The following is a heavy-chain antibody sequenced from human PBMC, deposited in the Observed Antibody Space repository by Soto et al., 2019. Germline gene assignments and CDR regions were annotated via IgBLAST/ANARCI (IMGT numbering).Heavy chain of an antibody. V-gene: IGHV4-34*01. CDR1: GGSFSGSY. J-gene: IGHJ4*02. D-gene: IGHD3-22*01. CDR3: ARDVGYFYDDRAAGHFDF. CDR2: INPTGSA. Sequence: QVQLQQWGAGLLKSSETLSLTCAVYGGSFSGSYWSWLRQPPGKGLEWIGEINPTGSANYNPSLKSRVIISVDKSKNQFSLTLSSVTAADTAVYYCARDVGYFYDDRAAGHFDFWGQGTLVTVSS.